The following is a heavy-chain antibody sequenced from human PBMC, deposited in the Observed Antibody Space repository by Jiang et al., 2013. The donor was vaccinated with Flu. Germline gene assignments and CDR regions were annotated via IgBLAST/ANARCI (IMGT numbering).Heavy chain of an antibody. V-gene: IGHV4-34*01. CDR1: GGSFSGYY. CDR2: INHSGST. D-gene: IGHD3-22*01. Sequence: GLVKPSETLSLTCAVYGGSFSGYYWSWIRQPPGKGLEWIGEINHSGSTNYNPSLKSRVTISVDTSKNQFSLKLSSVTAADTAVYYCARGGDDSSGYYYDLDYWGQGTLVTVSS. CDR3: ARGGDDSSGYYYDLDY. J-gene: IGHJ4*02.